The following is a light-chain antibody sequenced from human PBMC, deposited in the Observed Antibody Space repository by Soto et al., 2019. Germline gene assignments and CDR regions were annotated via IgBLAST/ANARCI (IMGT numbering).Light chain of an antibody. J-gene: IGKJ4*01. CDR3: QQYYTTLPLT. Sequence: DIVMTQSPDSLAVSLGERATINCKSSQSVLYSSNNKNYLAWYQQKPGQPPKLLIYWASTRESGVPDRFSGSGSGTDFTLTISSLQAEDVAVYYYQQYYTTLPLTFGGGTKVEIK. CDR1: QSVLYSSNNKNY. CDR2: WAS. V-gene: IGKV4-1*01.